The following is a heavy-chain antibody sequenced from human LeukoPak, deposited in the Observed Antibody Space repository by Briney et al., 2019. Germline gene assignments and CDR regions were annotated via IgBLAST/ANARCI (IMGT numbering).Heavy chain of an antibody. CDR3: ARAYYDILTGYYERDYYYYYGMDV. CDR2: TYYRSKWYN. CDR1: GDSFSSNSAA. V-gene: IGHV6-1*01. J-gene: IGHJ6*02. D-gene: IGHD3-9*01. Sequence: SQTLSLTCAISGDSFSSNSAAWNWIRQSPSRGLEWLGRTYYRSKWYNDYAVSVKSRITINPDTSKNQFSLQLNSVTPEDTAVYYCARAYYDILTGYYERDYYYYYGMDVWGQGTTVTVSS.